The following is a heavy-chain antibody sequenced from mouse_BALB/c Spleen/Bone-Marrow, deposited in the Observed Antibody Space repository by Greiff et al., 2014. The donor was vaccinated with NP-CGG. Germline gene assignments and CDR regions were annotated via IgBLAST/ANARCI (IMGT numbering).Heavy chain of an antibody. Sequence: QVQLQQSGPGLVAPSQSLSITCTISGFSFTSYGVHWVRQPPGKGLEWLVVIWSDGSTTYNSALKSRLNISKENPKSQVFLKINSLQTKDTAMYYCARQGFAYWGQGTLVTVSA. V-gene: IGHV2-6-1*01. J-gene: IGHJ3*01. CDR1: GFSFTSYG. CDR3: ARQGFAY. CDR2: IWSDGST.